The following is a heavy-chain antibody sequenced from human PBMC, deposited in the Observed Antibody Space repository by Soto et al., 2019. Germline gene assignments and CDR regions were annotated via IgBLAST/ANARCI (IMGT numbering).Heavy chain of an antibody. D-gene: IGHD1-26*01. CDR2: ITGNSDEI. J-gene: IGHJ3*01. V-gene: IGHV3-23*01. Sequence: EMQLLESGGGLVQPGGSLRLSCAASGFTFSTYVMSWIRQAPGKGLEWVSSITGNSDEIFYTYSVKGRFTISRDNSNSRVSMQMNSLSAADTAIYYCVKRGANWGAFDVWGQGTVVTVSS. CDR3: VKRGANWGAFDV. CDR1: GFTFSTYV.